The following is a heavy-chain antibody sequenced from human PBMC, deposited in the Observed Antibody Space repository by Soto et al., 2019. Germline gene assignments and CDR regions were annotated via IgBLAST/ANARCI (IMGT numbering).Heavy chain of an antibody. CDR3: ARGQYSGSGMGFID. Sequence: QGQLVQSGAEVRKPGSSVKVSCKASGGTFSSYTINWVRQAPGQGLEWMGRIIPVLGMANLAQRFQGRLTITADKSTTTAYMQLSSLTSEDTAVYYCARGQYSGSGMGFIDWGQGTLVIVSS. V-gene: IGHV1-69*04. CDR1: GGTFSSYT. D-gene: IGHD3-10*01. CDR2: IIPVLGMA. J-gene: IGHJ4*02.